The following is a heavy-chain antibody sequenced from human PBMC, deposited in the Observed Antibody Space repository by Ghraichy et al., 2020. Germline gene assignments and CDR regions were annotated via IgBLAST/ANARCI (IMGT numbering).Heavy chain of an antibody. CDR3: ATDPIVVIPEGSRMGWFDT. CDR2: ISGSGSHT. D-gene: IGHD2-2*01. J-gene: IGHJ5*02. Sequence: VSGISGSGSHTYYADSVKGRFTISRDKSTNTVYLQMNNLRADDTAVYFCATDPIVVIPEGSRMGWFDTWGQGTLVTVSS. V-gene: IGHV3-23*01.